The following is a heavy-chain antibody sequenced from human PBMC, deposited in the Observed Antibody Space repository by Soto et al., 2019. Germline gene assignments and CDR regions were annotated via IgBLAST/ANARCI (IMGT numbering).Heavy chain of an antibody. CDR3: ARHGSYRRYYYYGMDV. V-gene: IGHV5-51*01. CDR2: IYPGDSDT. J-gene: IGHJ6*02. CDR1: GYSFTSYW. D-gene: IGHD5-18*01. Sequence: PGESLKISCNGSGYSFTSYWIGWVRQMPGKGLEWMGIIYPGDSDTRYSPSFQGQVTISADKSISTAYLQWSSLKASDTAMYYCARHGSYRRYYYYGMDVWGQGTTVTVSS.